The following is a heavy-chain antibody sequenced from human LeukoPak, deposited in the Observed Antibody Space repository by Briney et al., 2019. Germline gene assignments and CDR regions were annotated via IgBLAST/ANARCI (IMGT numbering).Heavy chain of an antibody. CDR3: VTGFTTMAVDYFDY. CDR1: GKTLSDLS. CDR2: SDPEDGER. Sequence: ASVKVSCKVSGKTLSDLSVHWLRQPPGKGLEWLGGSDPEDGERIYAQMFQGRVTMTEDTSINTAYMELSSLRSEDTAVYYCVTGFTTMAVDYFDYWGQGTLVTVSP. J-gene: IGHJ4*02. V-gene: IGHV1-24*01. D-gene: IGHD5-18*01.